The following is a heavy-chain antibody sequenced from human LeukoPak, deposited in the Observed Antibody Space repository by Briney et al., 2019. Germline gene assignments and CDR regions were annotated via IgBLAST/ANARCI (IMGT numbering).Heavy chain of an antibody. CDR1: GGSISTSNYY. J-gene: IGHJ4*02. D-gene: IGHD1-26*01. V-gene: IGHV4-39*07. CDR2: IFYSGST. CDR3: AGGRRGRAWDY. Sequence: SETLSLTCTVSGGSISTSNYYWGWIRQPPGKGLEWIGNIFYSGSTYYSPSLKSRVTISLDTSRNQFSLKLNSVTAADTAVYYCAGGRRGRAWDYWGQGTLVTVSS.